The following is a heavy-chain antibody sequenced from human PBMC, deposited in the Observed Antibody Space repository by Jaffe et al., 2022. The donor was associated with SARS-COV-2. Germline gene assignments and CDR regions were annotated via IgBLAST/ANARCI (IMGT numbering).Heavy chain of an antibody. Sequence: QVQLQESGPGLVKPSQTLSLTCTVSGDSINTDRSSWSWIRQPAGKRLEWIGRIFSNGDTNYNPSLKSRVTISVDTSKNQFSLTLSSVTAADTAVYYCARDLRDSSGFSDYWGQGTLVTVSS. CDR2: IFSNGDT. CDR1: GDSINTDRSS. V-gene: IGHV4-61*02. D-gene: IGHD2-21*01. J-gene: IGHJ4*02. CDR3: ARDLRDSSGFSDY.